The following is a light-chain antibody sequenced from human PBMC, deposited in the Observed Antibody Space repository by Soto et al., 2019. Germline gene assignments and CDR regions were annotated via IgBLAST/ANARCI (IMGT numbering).Light chain of an antibody. CDR3: KSYAGSNTYV. V-gene: IGLV2-8*01. CDR1: KNDICVYYS. CDR2: EVV. J-gene: IGLJ1*01. Sequence: QSVPTQPPSASGSTGQSVTISRTGTKNDICVYYSVSLYQHHPGKAPRLIIYEVVQRPSGVPDRFSGSKSGNTASLTVSGLQAADEADYFCKSYAGSNTYVFGSGTKVTVL.